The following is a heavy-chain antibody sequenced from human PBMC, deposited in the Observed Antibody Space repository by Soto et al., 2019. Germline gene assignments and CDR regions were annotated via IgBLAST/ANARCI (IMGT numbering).Heavy chain of an antibody. CDR3: ARDPDSSGTTNFDY. Sequence: QVQLVQSGAEVKKPGSSVKVSCKASGGTFSSYTISWVRQAPGQGLEWMGRIIPTLGIANYAQKFQGRVTITADKSTSTAYMELSSLISEDTAVYYCARDPDSSGTTNFDYWGQGTLVTVSS. V-gene: IGHV1-69*08. CDR1: GGTFSSYT. CDR2: IIPTLGIA. J-gene: IGHJ4*02. D-gene: IGHD3-22*01.